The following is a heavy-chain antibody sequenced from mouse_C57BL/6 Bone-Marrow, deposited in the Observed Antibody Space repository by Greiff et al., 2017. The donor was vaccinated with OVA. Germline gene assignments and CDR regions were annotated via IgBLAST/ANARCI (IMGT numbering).Heavy chain of an antibody. D-gene: IGHD2-4*01. CDR3: RSDYDLSWFAY. J-gene: IGHJ3*01. CDR1: YTFTDYYM. CDR2: YPGSGNTY. Sequence: VQLQQSGPELVKPGASVKMSCKASGYTFTDYYMHWVKQKPWKGLEWIGEIYPGSGNTYYNEKFKGKATLTADTSSSTAYMQLSSLTSEDSAVYFCARSDYDLSWFAYWGQGTLVTVSA. V-gene: IGHV1-83*01.